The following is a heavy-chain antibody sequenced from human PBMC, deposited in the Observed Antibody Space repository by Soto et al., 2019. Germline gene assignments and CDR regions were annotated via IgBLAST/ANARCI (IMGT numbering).Heavy chain of an antibody. CDR3: ARGRAASCSDYLDF. D-gene: IGHD2-2*01. CDR2: ISSSSSYI. CDR1: GFTFSSYS. Sequence: EVQLVESGGGLVKPGGSLRLSCAASGFTFSSYSMNWVRQAPGKGLEWVSSISSSSSYIYYADSVKGRFTISRDNANNSLYLKMNSLRAEDTAVYYCARGRAASCSDYLDFWGQGTLVTVSS. J-gene: IGHJ4*02. V-gene: IGHV3-21*01.